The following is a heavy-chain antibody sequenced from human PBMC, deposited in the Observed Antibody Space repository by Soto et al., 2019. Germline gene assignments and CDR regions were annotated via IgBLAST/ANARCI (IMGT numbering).Heavy chain of an antibody. J-gene: IGHJ4*02. Sequence: QVQLVQSGAEVKKPGSSVKVSCKASGGTFSSYAISWVRQAPGQGLEWMGGIIPIFGTANYAQKFQGRVTITADESSSTAYMELSSLRSEDTAVYYCARGRGPEYYYYSSGYYLDYWGQGTLVTVSS. D-gene: IGHD3-22*01. CDR1: GGTFSSYA. V-gene: IGHV1-69*12. CDR3: ARGRGPEYYYYSSGYYLDY. CDR2: IIPIFGTA.